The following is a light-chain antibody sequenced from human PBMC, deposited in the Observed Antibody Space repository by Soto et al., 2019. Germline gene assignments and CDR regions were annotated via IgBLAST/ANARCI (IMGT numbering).Light chain of an antibody. CDR1: SSDVGAYYS. J-gene: IGLJ2*01. CDR2: GVT. Sequence: QSVLTQPASVSGSPGQSITISCTGTSSDVGAYYSVSWYQHHPGKAPKLIIYGVTNRPSGVSNRFSGSKSGNTASLTLSGLQAEDEADYYCSSYTSSSTLVFGGGTKVTVL. V-gene: IGLV2-14*01. CDR3: SSYTSSSTLV.